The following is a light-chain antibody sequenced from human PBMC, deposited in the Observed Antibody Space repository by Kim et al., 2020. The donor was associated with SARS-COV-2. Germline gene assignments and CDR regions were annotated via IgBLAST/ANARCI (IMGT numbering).Light chain of an antibody. V-gene: IGLV9-49*01. Sequence: QPVLTQPPSASASLGASVTLTCTLSSGYSNYKVDWYQQRPGKGPRFVMRVGTGGIVGSKGDGIPDRFSVLGSGLNRYLTIKNIQEEDESDYHCGADHGSGSNFVWVFGVGTQWTVL. J-gene: IGLJ3*02. CDR2: VGTGGIVG. CDR3: GADHGSGSNFVWV. CDR1: SGYSNYK.